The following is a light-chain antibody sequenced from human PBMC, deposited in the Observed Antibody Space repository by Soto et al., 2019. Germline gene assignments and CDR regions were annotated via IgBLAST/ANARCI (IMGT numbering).Light chain of an antibody. CDR2: DVT. CDR1: SSDVGAYIY. J-gene: IGLJ2*01. CDR3: CSYGGAHTVL. V-gene: IGLV2-11*01. Sequence: QSVLTQPRSVSGSPGQSVTISCTGTSSDVGAYIYVSWYQKFPGQDPKLTIYDVTNRPTGVPDRFSGSQSGNTAALTISGLQAEDDADCYCCSYGGAHTVLFGGGTKLTVL.